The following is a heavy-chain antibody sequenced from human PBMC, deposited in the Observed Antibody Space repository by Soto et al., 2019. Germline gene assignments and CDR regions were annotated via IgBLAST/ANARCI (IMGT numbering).Heavy chain of an antibody. CDR2: IIPFFGTA. Sequence: QVQLVQSGTEVKKTGSSVKVSCKASGGTFSTFGISWVRQAPGQGLEWMGGIIPFFGTARYSQKFEDRITIPADESTNTVYMDLRSLTSEDTAIYYCANSAPMDAGDKYNYDFWGQGALVTVSS. CDR1: GGTFSTFG. CDR3: ANSAPMDAGDKYNYDF. D-gene: IGHD4-17*01. J-gene: IGHJ4*02. V-gene: IGHV1-69*01.